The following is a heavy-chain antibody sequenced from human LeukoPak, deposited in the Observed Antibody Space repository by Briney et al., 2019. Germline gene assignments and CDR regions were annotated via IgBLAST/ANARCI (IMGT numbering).Heavy chain of an antibody. CDR2: ISGYNGNT. CDR1: GYTFSSYV. CDR3: ARDGYYYDSSGYPSEH. D-gene: IGHD3-22*01. V-gene: IGHV1-18*01. Sequence: ASVKVSCKASGYTFSSYVISWVRQAPGQGLEWMGWISGYNGNTNYAQRLQDRVTMTTDTSTSTAYMELRSLRSDDTAVYYCARDGYYYDSSGYPSEHWGQGTLVTASS. J-gene: IGHJ1*01.